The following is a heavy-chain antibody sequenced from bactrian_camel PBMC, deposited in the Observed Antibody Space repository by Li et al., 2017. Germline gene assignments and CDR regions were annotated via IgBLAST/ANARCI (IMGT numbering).Heavy chain of an antibody. V-gene: IGHV3-2*01. CDR1: GFTFSGYY. CDR2: IYKDGSIT. D-gene: IGHD2*01. J-gene: IGHJ4*01. Sequence: HVQLVESGGGLVQTGGSLRLSCAASGFTFSGYYMSWVRQAPGKGLEWVCSIYKDGSITYYADSVKGRFTISRDNAKNTLYLQMNSLKSEDTALYYCAADKVGIIAGQGTQVTVS.